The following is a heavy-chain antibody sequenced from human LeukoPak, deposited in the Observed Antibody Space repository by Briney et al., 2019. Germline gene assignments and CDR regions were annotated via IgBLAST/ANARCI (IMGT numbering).Heavy chain of an antibody. D-gene: IGHD6-13*01. J-gene: IGHJ4*02. CDR1: GFTVSSNY. Sequence: GGSLRLSCAASGFTVSSNYMSWVRQAPGKGLEWVSVIYSGGSTYYADSVKGRFTISRDNSKNTLYLQMNSLRAEDTAVYYCARFLRSSSFFDYWAREPWSPSPQ. CDR2: IYSGGST. CDR3: ARFLRSSSFFDY. V-gene: IGHV3-53*01.